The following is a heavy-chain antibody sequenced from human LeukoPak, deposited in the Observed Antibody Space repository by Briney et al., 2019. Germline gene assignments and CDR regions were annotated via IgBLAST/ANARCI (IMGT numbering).Heavy chain of an antibody. V-gene: IGHV3-23*01. Sequence: GGSLRLSCAASGFSFSSYAMSWVRQAPGKGLEWVSAISGSGRTTYYADSVKGRFTISRDNSKNTLYLQLISLRAEDTAVYYCAKDAIVQLTGLDYFDYWGQGNLVTVSS. CDR3: AKDAIVQLTGLDYFDY. CDR1: GFSFSSYA. CDR2: ISGSGRTT. D-gene: IGHD3-9*01. J-gene: IGHJ4*02.